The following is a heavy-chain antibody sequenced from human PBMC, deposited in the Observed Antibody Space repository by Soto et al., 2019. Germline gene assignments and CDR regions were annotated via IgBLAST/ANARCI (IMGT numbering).Heavy chain of an antibody. D-gene: IGHD1-1*01. Sequence: QVQLVQSGAEVKKPGSSVKVSCKTSGGTFSTYSIVWVRQAPGEGLEWMGGIIPIFGTANYAQKFQDRVTITADKSMNTALKELISLKSQDLAMYYSSSSRGNNQGVGTNYYVDHLGQGTLVTVAS. V-gene: IGHV1-69*06. J-gene: IGHJ4*02. CDR1: GGTFSTYS. CDR2: IIPIFGTA. CDR3: SSSRGNNQGVGTNYYVDH.